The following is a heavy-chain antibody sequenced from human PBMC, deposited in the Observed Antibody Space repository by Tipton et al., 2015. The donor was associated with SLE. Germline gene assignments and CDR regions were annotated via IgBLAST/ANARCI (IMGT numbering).Heavy chain of an antibody. V-gene: IGHV4-39*01. Sequence: TLSLTCTVSGGSLSSSGSYWGWLRQPPGKGLEWIGSMYYSVNSYYNPSLKSRATISVDTSKNQFSLKMTSVTASDTAMYYCATTVTTTASYGAFGIWGQGTMVTVSS. J-gene: IGHJ3*02. CDR1: GGSLSSSGSY. CDR2: MYYSVNS. D-gene: IGHD4-17*01. CDR3: ATTVTTTASYGAFGI.